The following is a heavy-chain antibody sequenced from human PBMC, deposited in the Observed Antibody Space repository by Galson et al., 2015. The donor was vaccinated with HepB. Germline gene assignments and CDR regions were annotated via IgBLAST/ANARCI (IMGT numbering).Heavy chain of an antibody. CDR1: GYYFSNYW. CDR2: IYPGDSDT. J-gene: IGHJ4*02. D-gene: IGHD1-26*01. Sequence: QSGAEVNKPGESLQLSYTVSGYYFSNYWIGWVRQMPGKGLEWMGIIYPGDSDTRYSPSFQGQVTISADKSISTAYLTWSILKASDTAMYYCARRFEGSIVGATYFDYWGRGTWVTVSS. V-gene: IGHV5-51*01. CDR3: ARRFEGSIVGATYFDY.